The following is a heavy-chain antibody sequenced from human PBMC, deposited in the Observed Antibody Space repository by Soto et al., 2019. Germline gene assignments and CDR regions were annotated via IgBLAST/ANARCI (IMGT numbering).Heavy chain of an antibody. J-gene: IGHJ4*02. V-gene: IGHV3-48*02. D-gene: IGHD1-26*01. CDR3: AATGSYSGEVDY. CDR2: ISSSSSTI. Sequence: EVQLGESGGGLVQPGGSLGLSCAASGFTFSSYSMNWVRQALGKGLEWVSYISSSSSTIYYADSVKGRFTISRDNAKNSLYLQRNRLRDEDTAVYYCAATGSYSGEVDYWGLGTLVTASS. CDR1: GFTFSSYS.